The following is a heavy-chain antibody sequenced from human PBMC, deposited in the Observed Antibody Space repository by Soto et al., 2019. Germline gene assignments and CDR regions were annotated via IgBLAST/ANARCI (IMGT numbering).Heavy chain of an antibody. J-gene: IGHJ4*02. D-gene: IGHD6-13*01. CDR3: ARLVAADSSSWPVIDY. Sequence: EVQLVQSGAEVKKPGESLKISCKGSGYSFTSYWIGWVRQMPGKGLEWMGIIYPGDSDTRYSPSFQGQVTISADKSISTAYLQWSSLKASDTAMYYCARLVAADSSSWPVIDYWGQGTLVTVSS. CDR1: GYSFTSYW. V-gene: IGHV5-51*01. CDR2: IYPGDSDT.